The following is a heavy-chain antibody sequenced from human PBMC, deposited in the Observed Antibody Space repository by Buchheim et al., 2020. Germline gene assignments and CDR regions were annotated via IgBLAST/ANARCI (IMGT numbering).Heavy chain of an antibody. CDR1: GFTFNNYA. CDR3: AKGGYCSSSDCYRAYYYYNMDA. CDR2: IIGSGSRT. V-gene: IGHV3-23*01. J-gene: IGHJ6*02. Sequence: EVQLLESGGGLVQPGGSLRLSCAASGFTFNNYAMNWVRQVPGKGLEWVSGIIGSGSRTYYADSVKGRLTISRDNSKGPLYLQMNSLRAEDTAVYYCAKGGYCSSSDCYRAYYYYNMDALGQGTT. D-gene: IGHD2-2*01.